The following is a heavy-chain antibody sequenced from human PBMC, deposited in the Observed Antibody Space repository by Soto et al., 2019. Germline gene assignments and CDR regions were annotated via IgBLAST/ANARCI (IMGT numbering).Heavy chain of an antibody. D-gene: IGHD4-17*01. CDR3: ARLDYGDYDHAFDP. CDR2: IYYSGST. V-gene: IGHV4-30-4*01. Sequence: SETLCLTCAVYDGSFSGYYWSWIRQPPGKGLEWIGYIYYSGSTYYNPSLKSRVTISVDTSKNQFSLKLSSVTAADTAVYYCARLDYGDYDHAFDPWGQGTLVTVSS. J-gene: IGHJ5*02. CDR1: DGSFSGYY.